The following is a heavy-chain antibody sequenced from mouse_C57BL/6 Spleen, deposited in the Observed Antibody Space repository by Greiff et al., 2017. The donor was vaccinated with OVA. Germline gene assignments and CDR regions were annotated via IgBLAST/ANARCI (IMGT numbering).Heavy chain of an antibody. V-gene: IGHV6-6*01. CDR2: IRNKANNHAT. CDR3: TRRSSTSPFAY. J-gene: IGHJ3*01. CDR1: GFTFSDAW. Sequence: EVQLQQSGGGLVQPGGSMKLSCAASGFTFSDAWMDWVRQSPEKGLEWVAEIRNKANNHATYYAESVKGRFTISRDDSKSSVYLQMNSLRAEDTGIYYCTRRSSTSPFAYWGQGTLVTVSA. D-gene: IGHD2-1*01.